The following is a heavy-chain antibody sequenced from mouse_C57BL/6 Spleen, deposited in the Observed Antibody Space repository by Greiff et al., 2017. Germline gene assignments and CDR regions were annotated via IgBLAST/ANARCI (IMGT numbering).Heavy chain of an antibody. J-gene: IGHJ4*01. CDR2: IRSKSHNYAT. V-gene: IGHV10-1*01. CDR3: ARPGYPHAMDY. CDR1: AFSFNTYA. D-gene: IGHD3-2*02. Sequence: EVQVVESGGGLVQPKGSFTLSCAATAFSFNTYAMNWFRPAPGQGLEWVSHIRSKSHNYATYYADSVKDRFTISRDDSESMLYLQMNNLKTEDTAMYYCARPGYPHAMDYWGQGTSVTVSS.